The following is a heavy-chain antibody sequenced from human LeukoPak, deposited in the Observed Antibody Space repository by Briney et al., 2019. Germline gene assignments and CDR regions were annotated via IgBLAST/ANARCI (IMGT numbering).Heavy chain of an antibody. CDR2: IKQDESEI. V-gene: IGHV3-7*04. J-gene: IGHJ3*02. CDR1: GFTFSRYW. CDR3: ARGQVTTVTGLAAFDI. D-gene: IGHD4-17*01. Sequence: PGGSLRLSCAASGFTFSRYWMSWVRQAQGKGLEWVADIKQDESEIYYVDSVRGRFTISRDNAKSSLYLQMNSLRAEDTAVYYCARGQVTTVTGLAAFDIWGQGTMVTVSS.